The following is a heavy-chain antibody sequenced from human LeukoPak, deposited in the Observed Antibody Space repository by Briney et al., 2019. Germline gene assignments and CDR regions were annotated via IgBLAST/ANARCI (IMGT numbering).Heavy chain of an antibody. CDR2: IIPIFGTT. V-gene: IGHV1-69*13. Sequence: SVKVSCKASGGSFSNYAISWVRQAPGRGLEWMGGIIPIFGTTNYAQKFQGRVTITADESTSTAYMELNSLRSEDTAVYYCARDRRPSYYDSSGYSNFDYWGQGTLVTVSS. J-gene: IGHJ4*02. D-gene: IGHD3-22*01. CDR1: GGSFSNYA. CDR3: ARDRRPSYYDSSGYSNFDY.